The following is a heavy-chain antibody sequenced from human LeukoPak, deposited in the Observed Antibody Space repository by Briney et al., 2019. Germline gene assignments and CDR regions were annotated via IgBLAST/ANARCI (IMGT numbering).Heavy chain of an antibody. CDR3: ARVSLGSSWLPPPNAGKLDY. V-gene: IGHV1-46*01. CDR1: GYTFTSYY. D-gene: IGHD6-13*01. Sequence: ASVKVSCKASGYTFTSYYMHWVRQAPGQGLGWRGIINPIGGSASYAQKFQGRVTMTRDMSTSTVNMELSNLRSEDTAVCSCARVSLGSSWLPPPNAGKLDYWGQGTLVTVS. CDR2: INPIGGSA. J-gene: IGHJ4*02.